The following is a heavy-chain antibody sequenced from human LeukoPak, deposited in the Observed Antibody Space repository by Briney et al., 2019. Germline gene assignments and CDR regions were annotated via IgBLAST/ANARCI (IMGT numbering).Heavy chain of an antibody. CDR2: INPNSGGT. CDR3: ARGYCSSTSCYGYYFDY. Sequence: ASVKVSCKSSGGTFSRYAISWVRQAPGQGLEWMGWINPNSGGTNYAQKFQGRVTMTRDTSISTAYMELSRLRSDDTAVYYCARGYCSSTSCYGYYFDYWGQGTLVTVSS. D-gene: IGHD2-2*01. V-gene: IGHV1-2*02. CDR1: GGTFSRYA. J-gene: IGHJ4*02.